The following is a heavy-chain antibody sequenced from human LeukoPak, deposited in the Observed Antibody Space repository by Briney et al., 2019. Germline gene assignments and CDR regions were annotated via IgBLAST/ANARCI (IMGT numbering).Heavy chain of an antibody. D-gene: IGHD6-6*01. CDR3: ARGPYSSSSNLDY. V-gene: IGHV1-2*02. J-gene: IGHJ4*02. CDR2: INPNSGGT. Sequence: ASVKVSCKASGYTFTGYYIHWVRQAPGQGLEWMGWINPNSGGTNYAQKFQGRVTMTRDTSISTAYMELSRLRSDDTAVYYCARGPYSSSSNLDYWGQGTLVTVSS. CDR1: GYTFTGYY.